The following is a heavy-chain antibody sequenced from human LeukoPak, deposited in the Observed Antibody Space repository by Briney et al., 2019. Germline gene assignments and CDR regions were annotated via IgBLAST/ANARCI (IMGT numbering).Heavy chain of an antibody. CDR2: IHSDGSYT. D-gene: IGHD3-10*01. CDR1: GLTFSSYW. Sequence: GGSLRLSCAASGLTFSSYWMHWVRQAPGKGLVWVSRIHSDGSYTNYADSVKGRFTISRDNTKNSLYLQMNNLRVGDTAVYYCARARRLWVAELCSWFDPWGQGTLVTVSS. J-gene: IGHJ5*02. V-gene: IGHV3-74*01. CDR3: ARARRLWVAELCSWFDP.